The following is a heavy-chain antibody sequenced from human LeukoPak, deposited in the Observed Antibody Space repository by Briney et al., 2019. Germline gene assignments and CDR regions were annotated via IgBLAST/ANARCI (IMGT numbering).Heavy chain of an antibody. CDR1: GYSFTSYW. Sequence: GESLKISCKGSGYSFTSYWIGWVRQMPGKGLEWMGIIYPGDSNTRYSPSFQGQVTISADKSVSTAYLQWSSLKASDTAIYYCARGFPDSTGYYPYFDYWGQGTLVTVSS. J-gene: IGHJ4*02. V-gene: IGHV5-51*01. D-gene: IGHD3-22*01. CDR3: ARGFPDSTGYYPYFDY. CDR2: IYPGDSNT.